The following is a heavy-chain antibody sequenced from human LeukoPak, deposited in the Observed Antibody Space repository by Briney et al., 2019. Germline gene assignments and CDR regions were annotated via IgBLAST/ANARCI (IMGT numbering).Heavy chain of an antibody. Sequence: GGSLRLSCSASGFTFSSYAMHWVRQAPGKGLEYVSAISSNGGSTYYANSVKGRFTISRDNSKNTLYLQMGSLRAEDMAVYYCLREGDYGPFDYWGQGTLLTVSS. D-gene: IGHD4-17*01. CDR3: LREGDYGPFDY. J-gene: IGHJ4*02. V-gene: IGHV3-64*01. CDR2: ISSNGGST. CDR1: GFTFSSYA.